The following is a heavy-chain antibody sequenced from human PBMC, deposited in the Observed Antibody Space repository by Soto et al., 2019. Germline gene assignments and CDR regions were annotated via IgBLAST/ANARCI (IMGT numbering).Heavy chain of an antibody. CDR1: GFTFTNYG. CDR3: AAGEPFPY. D-gene: IGHD3-16*01. J-gene: IGHJ4*02. Sequence: PGGSLRLSCAASGFTFTNYGMHWVRQAPGKGLEWVAIIWYDGSNKYYADSVKGRFTISRDNSENTVTLQMNSLRAEDTAVYYCAAGEPFPYGGQGTRVTVSS. CDR2: IWYDGSNK. V-gene: IGHV3-33*01.